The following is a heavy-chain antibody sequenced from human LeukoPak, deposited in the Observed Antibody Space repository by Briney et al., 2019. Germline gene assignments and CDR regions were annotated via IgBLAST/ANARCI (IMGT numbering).Heavy chain of an antibody. Sequence: GGSLRLSCAPSGVLVTSHSMNWVRQAPGKGLEWVSTVYTVGRTFYADSVRGRMTVSRDISRNTLYLHMDSLRVEDTAVYYCARDLRVDETTRGLNHWGRGALVTVSS. CDR2: VYTVGRT. D-gene: IGHD1-7*01. J-gene: IGHJ5*02. CDR1: GVLVTSHS. CDR3: ARDLRVDETTRGLNH. V-gene: IGHV3-66*01.